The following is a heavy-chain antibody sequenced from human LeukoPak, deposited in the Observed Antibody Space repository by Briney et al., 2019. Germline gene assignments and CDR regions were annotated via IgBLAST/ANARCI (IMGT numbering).Heavy chain of an antibody. CDR3: AKGGKWDVTPFDY. Sequence: GGSLRLSCAASGFSFSSYYMSWVRQAPGKGLEWVALINPDGNERYYVDSVKGRFTISRDNSKNTLYLQVNSLRAEDTAVYYCAKGGKWDVTPFDYWGQGTLVTVSS. D-gene: IGHD1-26*01. V-gene: IGHV3-7*03. J-gene: IGHJ4*02. CDR1: GFSFSSYY. CDR2: INPDGNER.